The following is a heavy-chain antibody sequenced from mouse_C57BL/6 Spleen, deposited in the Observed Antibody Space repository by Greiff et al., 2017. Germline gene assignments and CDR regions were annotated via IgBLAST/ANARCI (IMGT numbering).Heavy chain of an antibody. Sequence: VQVVESGPELVKPGASVKISCKASGYAFSSSWMNWVKQRPGKGLEWIGRIYPGDGDTNYNGKFKGKATLTADKSSSTAYMQLSSLTSEDSAVYFCARSSRQLGFAYWGQGTLVTVSA. CDR2: IYPGDGDT. CDR3: ARSSRQLGFAY. D-gene: IGHD3-2*01. CDR1: GYAFSSSW. J-gene: IGHJ3*01. V-gene: IGHV1-82*01.